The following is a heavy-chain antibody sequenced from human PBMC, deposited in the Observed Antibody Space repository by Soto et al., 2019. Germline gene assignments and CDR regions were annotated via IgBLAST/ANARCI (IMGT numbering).Heavy chain of an antibody. CDR1: GGSMSSFY. CDR2: IYGFGVT. J-gene: IGHJ4*02. V-gene: IGHV4-4*07. CDR3: AREEASSYASRHFHD. D-gene: IGHD3-16*01. Sequence: QVQLQESGPGLVKSSETLSLTCTESGGSMSSFYWSWIRQPAGKGLEWIARIYGFGVTNYNPSLKSRVTLSLDTSQKKFSPTLISVTAADTAVYYCAREEASSYASRHFHDWGQGTLVTVSS.